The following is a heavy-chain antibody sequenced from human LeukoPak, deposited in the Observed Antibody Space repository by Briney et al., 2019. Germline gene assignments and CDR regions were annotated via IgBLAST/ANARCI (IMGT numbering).Heavy chain of an antibody. V-gene: IGHV1-8*01. CDR2: MNPNSGNT. CDR1: GYTFTSYD. J-gene: IGHJ6*03. CDR3: ARGSRIASPTVTILGVYYYYYYMDV. Sequence: GASVKVSCKASGYTFTSYDINWVRQATGQGLEWMGWMNPNSGNTGYAQKFQGRVTMTRNTSISTAYMELSSLRSEDTAVYYCARGSRIASPTVTILGVYYYYYYMDVWGKGTTVTVSS. D-gene: IGHD4-17*01.